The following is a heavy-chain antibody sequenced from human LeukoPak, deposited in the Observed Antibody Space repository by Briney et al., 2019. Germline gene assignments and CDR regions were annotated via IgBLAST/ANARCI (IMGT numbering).Heavy chain of an antibody. J-gene: IGHJ5*02. CDR3: ARDYRDGGRITMISHLGIDP. Sequence: PGGSLRLSCAASGFTFSSYSMNWVRQAPGKGLEWVSSISSSSSYIYYADSVKGRFTISRDNAKNSLYLQMNSLRAEDTAVYYCARDYRDGGRITMISHLGIDPWGQGTLVTVSS. CDR1: GFTFSSYS. D-gene: IGHD3-22*01. CDR2: ISSSSSYI. V-gene: IGHV3-21*01.